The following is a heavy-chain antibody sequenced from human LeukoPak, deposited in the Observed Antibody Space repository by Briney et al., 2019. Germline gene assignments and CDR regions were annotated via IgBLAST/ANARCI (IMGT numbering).Heavy chain of an antibody. D-gene: IGHD3-3*01. J-gene: IGHJ4*02. CDR2: IIPIFGTA. Sequence: ASVKVSCKAPGGTFSSYAISWERQAPGRWLEWMGGIIPIFGTANYAQKFQGRVTITADESTSTAYMELSSLRSEDTAVYYCARGRPYYDFWSGYSEYYFDYWGQGTLVTVSS. CDR1: GGTFSSYA. CDR3: ARGRPYYDFWSGYSEYYFDY. V-gene: IGHV1-69*13.